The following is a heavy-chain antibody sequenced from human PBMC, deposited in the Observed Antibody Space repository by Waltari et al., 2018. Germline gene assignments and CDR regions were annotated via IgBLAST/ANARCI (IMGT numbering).Heavy chain of an antibody. CDR2: IYYSGST. D-gene: IGHD7-27*01. Sequence: QVQLQESGPGLVKPSETLSLTCTVSGGSISSYYWRWIRQPPGKGLEWIGYIYYSGSTNYNPSLKSRVTISVDTSKNQFSLKLSSVTAADTAVYYCARDTTSTGAFDYWGQGTLVTVSS. CDR1: GGSISSYY. CDR3: ARDTTSTGAFDY. J-gene: IGHJ4*02. V-gene: IGHV4-59*01.